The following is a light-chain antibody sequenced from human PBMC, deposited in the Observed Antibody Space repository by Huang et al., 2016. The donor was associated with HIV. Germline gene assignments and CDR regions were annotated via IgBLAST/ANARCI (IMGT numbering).Light chain of an antibody. CDR3: QQYNDWPPLT. V-gene: IGKV3-15*01. CDR2: DAS. Sequence: EIEMTQSPATLSVYPGERATLSCRASPSVDSDLAWCQQKPGQAPRLLIYDASTRATGISDKFNGTGSGTEFSLSITNLQSEDFAVYYCQQYNDWPPLTFGGGTKVEI. J-gene: IGKJ4*01. CDR1: PSVDSD.